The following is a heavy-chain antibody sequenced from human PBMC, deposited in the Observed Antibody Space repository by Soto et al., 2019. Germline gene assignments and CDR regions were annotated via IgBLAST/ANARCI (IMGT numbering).Heavy chain of an antibody. J-gene: IGHJ4*02. CDR1: GGTFSKFV. V-gene: IGHV1-69*06. D-gene: IGHD2-2*01. CDR2: IIPLFGTT. CDR3: ASREGVSGPATYISPGYYFDC. Sequence: QVQLVQSGAEVKKPGSSVKVSCRASGGTFSKFVVSWVRQAPGQGLEWMGGIIPLFGTTNYAQKFQGRVTITADKSTTTASMELSSVRSDDTAVYYCASREGVSGPATYISPGYYFDCWRQGTLVTVSS.